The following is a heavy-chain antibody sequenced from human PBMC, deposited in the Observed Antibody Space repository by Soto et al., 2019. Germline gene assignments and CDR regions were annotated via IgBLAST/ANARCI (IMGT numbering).Heavy chain of an antibody. J-gene: IGHJ4*02. D-gene: IGHD5-18*01. CDR1: GGSISSYY. V-gene: IGHV4-59*01. Sequence: QVQLQESGPGLVKPSETLSLTCTVSGGSISSYYWSWIRQPPGKGLEWIGYIYYSGSTNYNPSLKSRVTISVDMSKNQFSLKVTSVAAADTAVYYCAREGSYGYFDYWGQGFLVTVSS. CDR3: AREGSYGYFDY. CDR2: IYYSGST.